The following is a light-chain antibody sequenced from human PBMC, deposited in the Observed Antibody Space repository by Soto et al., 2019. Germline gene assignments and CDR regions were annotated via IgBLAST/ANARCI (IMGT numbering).Light chain of an antibody. CDR3: TSYTSSSTYV. V-gene: IGLV2-14*01. Sequence: QSVLTQPASVSGSPGQSITISCTGTSSDVGGYNYVSWYQQHPGNAPKLMINEVSNRPSGVSNRFSGSKSGNTASLTISGLQAEDEADYYCTSYTSSSTYVFGTGTKLTV. CDR1: SSDVGGYNY. CDR2: EVS. J-gene: IGLJ1*01.